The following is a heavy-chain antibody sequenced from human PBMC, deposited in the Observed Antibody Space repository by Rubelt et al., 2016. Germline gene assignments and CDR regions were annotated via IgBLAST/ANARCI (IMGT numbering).Heavy chain of an antibody. D-gene: IGHD6-19*01. V-gene: IGHV4-59*08. CDR3: ARHTGIAVAGPIDY. CDR1: GGSISSYY. CDR2: IYYSGST. Sequence: QVQLQESGPGLVKPSETLSLTCTVSGGSISSYYWSWIRQPPGKGLEWIGYIYYSGSTNHNPPLKSRVTISVDTSKNQFSLKLSSVTAADTAVYYCARHTGIAVAGPIDYWGQGTLVTVSS. J-gene: IGHJ4*02.